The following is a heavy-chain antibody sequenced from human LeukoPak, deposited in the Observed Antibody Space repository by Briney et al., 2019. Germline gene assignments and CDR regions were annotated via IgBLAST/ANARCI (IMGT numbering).Heavy chain of an antibody. CDR1: GGSISSYY. CDR2: IYTSGST. Sequence: SETLSLTCTVSGGSISSYYWSWIRQPPGKGLEWIGYIYTSGSTNYNSSLKSRVTISVDTSKNQFSLKLSSVTAADTAVYYCARSQYSSSWGYYYYYYMDVWGKGTTVTVSS. D-gene: IGHD6-13*01. J-gene: IGHJ6*03. V-gene: IGHV4-4*09. CDR3: ARSQYSSSWGYYYYYYMDV.